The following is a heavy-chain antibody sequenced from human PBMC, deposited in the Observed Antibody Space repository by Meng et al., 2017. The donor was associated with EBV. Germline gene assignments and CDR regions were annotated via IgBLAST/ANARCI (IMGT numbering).Heavy chain of an antibody. CDR1: GLAFSGTA. V-gene: IGHV3-73*02. D-gene: IGHD1-26*01. Sequence: VRRVGSGGGVVKPGWSRKRSCAALGLAFSGTAMHWVRQASGKGLEWVGRIRSKANSYATAYAASVKGRFTISRDDSKNTAYLQMNSLKTEDTAVYYCTRLDGSYIYYWGQGTLVTVSS. CDR3: TRLDGSYIYY. J-gene: IGHJ4*02. CDR2: IRSKANSYAT.